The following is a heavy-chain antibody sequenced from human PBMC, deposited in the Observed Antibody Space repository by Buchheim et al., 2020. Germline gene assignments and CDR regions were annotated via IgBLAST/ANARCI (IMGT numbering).Heavy chain of an antibody. V-gene: IGHV4-39*01. CDR2: IYYSGST. CDR1: GGSISSSSYY. D-gene: IGHD6-13*01. CDR3: ARVLSSSWSNYYYYGMDV. Sequence: QLQLQESGPGLVKPSETLSLTCTVSGGSISSSSYYWGWIRQPPGKGLEWIGSIYYSGSTYYNPSLKSRVTISVDTSKNQFSLKRSSVTAADTAVYYCARVLSSSWSNYYYYGMDVWGQGTT. J-gene: IGHJ6*02.